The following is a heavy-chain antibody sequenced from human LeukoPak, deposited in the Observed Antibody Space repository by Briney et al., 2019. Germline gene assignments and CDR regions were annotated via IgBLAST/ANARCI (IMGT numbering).Heavy chain of an antibody. CDR3: ARGGGLDV. D-gene: IGHD3-16*01. CDR1: GFTFSSYW. V-gene: IGHV3-7*03. J-gene: IGHJ6*02. CDR2: INHNGNVN. Sequence: GGSVRLTCPASGFTFSSYWLNWARQAAGKWLEWVASINHNGNVNYYVDSEKGRFTISRDNAKNSLYLQMSNLRAEDTAVYFCARGGGLDVWGQGATVTVSS.